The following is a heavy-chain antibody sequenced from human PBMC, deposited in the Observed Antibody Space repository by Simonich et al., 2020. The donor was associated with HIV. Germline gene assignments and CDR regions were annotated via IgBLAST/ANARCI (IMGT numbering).Heavy chain of an antibody. CDR3: ARRGSVSSGSPRYFDS. Sequence: QLLLQESGPGLVKPSETLSLTCSVSGGSISSSYYYWGWIRQPPWKGLELIGTTYYGGPNSYNPSLKSHVSISVDTSKYQFAMKLTSVTAADTAVYYCARRGSVSSGSPRYFDSWGHGTLVTVSS. CDR1: GGSISSSYYY. CDR2: TYYGGPN. J-gene: IGHJ4*01. V-gene: IGHV4-39*01. D-gene: IGHD3-10*01.